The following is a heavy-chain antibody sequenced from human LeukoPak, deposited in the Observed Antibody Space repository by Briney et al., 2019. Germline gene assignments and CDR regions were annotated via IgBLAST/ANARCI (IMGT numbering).Heavy chain of an antibody. CDR3: AKPVGLEAPTASRYFDL. D-gene: IGHD2-2*01. Sequence: GGSLRLSCAASAFTFSSYAMTWVRQAPGKGLEWVSIVSYAASSTYYADSVRGRFTISRDNSKNTLFLYMDNLRAEDTAVYYCAKPVGLEAPTASRYFDLWGRGTQVTVSS. CDR1: AFTFSSYA. CDR2: VSYAASST. J-gene: IGHJ2*01. V-gene: IGHV3-23*01.